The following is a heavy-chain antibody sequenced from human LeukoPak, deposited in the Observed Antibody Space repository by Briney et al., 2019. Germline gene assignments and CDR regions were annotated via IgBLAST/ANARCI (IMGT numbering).Heavy chain of an antibody. J-gene: IGHJ4*02. D-gene: IGHD5-12*01. CDR2: ISYDGSNK. Sequence: PGGSLRLSCAASGFTFSSYGMHWVRQAPGKGLEWVAVISYDGSNKYYADSVKGRFTISRDNSKNTLYLQMNSLRAEDTAVYYCAKDFRAESPYDPSNFDYWGQGTLVTVSS. CDR3: AKDFRAESPYDPSNFDY. V-gene: IGHV3-30*18. CDR1: GFTFSSYG.